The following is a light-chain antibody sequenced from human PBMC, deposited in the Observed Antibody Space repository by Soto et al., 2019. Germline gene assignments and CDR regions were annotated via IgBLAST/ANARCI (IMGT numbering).Light chain of an antibody. Sequence: QSVLTQPRSVSGSPGQSVAISCTGTSRDIEAYDYVSWYQQHPGKAPKLIISEVNKRPSGVPDRFSGSKSGNTASLTISGLQAEDEANYYCFSYAGSRVFGGGTKLTVL. V-gene: IGLV2-11*01. CDR2: EVN. CDR3: FSYAGSRV. CDR1: SRDIEAYDY. J-gene: IGLJ3*02.